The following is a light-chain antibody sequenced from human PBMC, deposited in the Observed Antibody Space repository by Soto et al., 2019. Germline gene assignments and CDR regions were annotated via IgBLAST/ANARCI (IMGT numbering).Light chain of an antibody. V-gene: IGKV3-15*01. Sequence: EIVMTQSPATLSVFPGERATLSCRASASVSRNFAWYQQKPGQAPNLLIYGASTRATGIPARFSGSGSGTAFTLTSSSRQSEDFAVYYCQHYKNWSTFTFGQGTKLESK. CDR2: GAS. CDR1: ASVSRN. CDR3: QHYKNWSTFT. J-gene: IGKJ2*01.